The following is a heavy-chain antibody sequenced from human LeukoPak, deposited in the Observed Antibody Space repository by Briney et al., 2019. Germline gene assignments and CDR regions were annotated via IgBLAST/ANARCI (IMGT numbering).Heavy chain of an antibody. CDR2: ISYDGSNK. CDR3: AGGLRQGYYYGMDV. Sequence: AGGSLRLSCAASGFTFSSYAMHWVRQAPGKGLEWVAVISYDGSNKYYADSVKGRFTISRDNSKNTLYLQMNSLRAEDTAVYYRAGGLRQGYYYGMDVWGQGTTVTVSS. CDR1: GFTFSSYA. V-gene: IGHV3-30-3*01. J-gene: IGHJ6*02.